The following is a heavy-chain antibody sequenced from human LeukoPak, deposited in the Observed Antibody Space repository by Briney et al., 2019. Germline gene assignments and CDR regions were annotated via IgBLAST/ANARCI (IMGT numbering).Heavy chain of an antibody. Sequence: SETLSLTXAVSGYSISSGYYWGWIRKPPGKGLEWIGSIYHSGSTYYNPSLKSRVTISVDTSKNQFSLKLSSVTASDTAVYYWGGARGTRGYDYWGRGPLVTFS. CDR2: IYHSGST. D-gene: IGHD3-22*01. V-gene: IGHV4-38-2*01. CDR3: GGARGTRGYDY. CDR1: GYSISSGYY. J-gene: IGHJ4*02.